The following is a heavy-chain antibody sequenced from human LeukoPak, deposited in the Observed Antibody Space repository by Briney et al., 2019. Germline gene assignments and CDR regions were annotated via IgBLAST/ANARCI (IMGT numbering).Heavy chain of an antibody. V-gene: IGHV3-21*01. J-gene: IGHJ3*02. Sequence: GGSLRLSCAASGFTFSSYSMNWVRQAPGKGLEWVSSISSSSSYIYYADSVKGRFTISRDNAKNSLYLQMNSLRAEDTAVYYCARVPSYYDSSGYYPDAFDIWGQGTMVTVSS. CDR3: ARVPSYYDSSGYYPDAFDI. D-gene: IGHD3-22*01. CDR2: ISSSSSYI. CDR1: GFTFSSYS.